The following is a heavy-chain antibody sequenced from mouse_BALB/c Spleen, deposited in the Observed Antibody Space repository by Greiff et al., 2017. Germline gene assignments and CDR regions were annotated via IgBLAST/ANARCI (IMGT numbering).Heavy chain of an antibody. CDR3: ARGHDGYYVDY. V-gene: IGHV5-6-5*01. CDR1: GFTFSNYA. J-gene: IGHJ2*01. CDR2: ISSGGST. D-gene: IGHD2-3*01. Sequence: EVKVVESGGGLVKPGGSLKLSCAASGFTFSNYAMSWVRQTPEKRLEWVASISSGGSTYYPDSVKGRFTISRDNARNILYLQMSSLRSEDTAMYYCARGHDGYYVDYWGQGTTLTVSS.